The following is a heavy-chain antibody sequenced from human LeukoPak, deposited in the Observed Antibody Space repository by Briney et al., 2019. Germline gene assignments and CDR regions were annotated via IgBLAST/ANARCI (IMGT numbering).Heavy chain of an antibody. V-gene: IGHV1-69*04. CDR2: IIPIFGIA. CDR3: ARELVKKGNDPNMGFDY. J-gene: IGHJ4*02. CDR1: GGTFSSYA. D-gene: IGHD3-16*01. Sequence: SVKVSCKASGGTFSSYAISWVRQAPGQGLEWMGRIIPIFGIANYAQKFQGRVTITADKSTSTAYMELSSLRSEDTALYYCARELVKKGNDPNMGFDYWGQGTLVTVSS.